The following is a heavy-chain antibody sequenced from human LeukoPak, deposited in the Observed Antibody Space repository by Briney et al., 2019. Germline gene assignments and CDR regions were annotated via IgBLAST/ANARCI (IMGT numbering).Heavy chain of an antibody. J-gene: IGHJ4*02. CDR2: ISFDGGKK. CDR3: ANGRVAPYTSVWSEFDY. V-gene: IGHV3-30*18. Sequence: GGSLRLSCTASGFTLSTYGMHWDRQAPGMGLEWVAFISFDGGKKYFADSVKGRFTISRDNSKNTLYLQMDSLRADDTAVYYCANGRVAPYTSVWSEFDYWGQGTLVSVSS. CDR1: GFTLSTYG. D-gene: IGHD6-19*01.